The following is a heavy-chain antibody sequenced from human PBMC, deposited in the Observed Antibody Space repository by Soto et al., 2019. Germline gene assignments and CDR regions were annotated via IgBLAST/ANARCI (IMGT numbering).Heavy chain of an antibody. Sequence: EVQLVESGGGLVQPGGSLRLSCAASGFTVSSNYMSWVRQAPGKGLEWGSVIYSGGSTYYADSVKGRFTISRDNSKNTLYIQMNGLRAEDTAVYYCARRQRSGYDYCYFDLWGRGTLVTVYS. CDR1: GFTVSSNY. CDR3: ARRQRSGYDYCYFDL. V-gene: IGHV3-66*01. CDR2: IYSGGST. D-gene: IGHD5-12*01. J-gene: IGHJ2*01.